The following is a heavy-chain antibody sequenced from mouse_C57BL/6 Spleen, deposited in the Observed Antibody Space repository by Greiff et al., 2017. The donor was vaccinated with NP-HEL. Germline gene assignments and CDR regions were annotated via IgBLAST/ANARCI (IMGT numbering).Heavy chain of an antibody. D-gene: IGHD1-1*01. Sequence: QVQLKESGPELVKPGASVKISCKASGYAFSSSWMNWVKQRPGKGLEWIGRIYPGDGDTNYNGKFKGKATLTADKSSSTAYMQLSSLTSEDSAVYFCARWVYYGSSYNVWGTGTTVTVSS. CDR3: ARWVYYGSSYNV. V-gene: IGHV1-82*01. J-gene: IGHJ1*03. CDR1: GYAFSSSW. CDR2: IYPGDGDT.